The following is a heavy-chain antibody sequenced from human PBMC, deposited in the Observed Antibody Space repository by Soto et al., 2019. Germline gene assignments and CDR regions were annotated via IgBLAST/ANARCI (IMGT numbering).Heavy chain of an antibody. CDR3: ARGGYGDYVDYYYGMDV. J-gene: IGHJ6*02. Sequence: ASVKVSCKASGYTFTGYYMHWVRQAPGQGLEWMGWINPNSGGTNYAQKFQGWVTMTRDTSISTAYMELSRLRSDDTAVYYCARGGYGDYVDYYYGMDVWGQGTTVTVSS. V-gene: IGHV1-2*04. CDR2: INPNSGGT. CDR1: GYTFTGYY. D-gene: IGHD4-17*01.